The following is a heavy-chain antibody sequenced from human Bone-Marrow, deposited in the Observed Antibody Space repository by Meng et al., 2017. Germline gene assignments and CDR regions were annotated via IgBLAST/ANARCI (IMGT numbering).Heavy chain of an antibody. Sequence: QVRLVHSLAEVENPGAYVKVPCKPSGYNFPDYYIHWVRRAPGQGLEWMGRINPKSGDTHYAQKFQARVTMTGDTSISTAYMELSGLRSDDTAMYYCARDEDISAAGKLFGDYWGQGTLVTVSS. D-gene: IGHD6-25*01. V-gene: IGHV1-2*06. CDR2: INPKSGDT. CDR3: ARDEDISAAGKLFGDY. J-gene: IGHJ4*02. CDR1: GYNFPDYY.